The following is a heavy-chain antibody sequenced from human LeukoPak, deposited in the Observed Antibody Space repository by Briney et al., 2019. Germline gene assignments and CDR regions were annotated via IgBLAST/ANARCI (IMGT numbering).Heavy chain of an antibody. CDR1: GFIFSSYD. CDR3: ARVLSGYYFYMDV. V-gene: IGHV3-13*01. J-gene: IGHJ6*03. D-gene: IGHD3-10*01. Sequence: GGSLRLSCAASGFIFSSYDMHWVRHPPGKGLEWVSAIGTAGDTYYPGSVKGRFTVSRENAKNSLYLQMDSPRAGDTAVYYCARVLSGYYFYMDVWGKGTTVTVSS. CDR2: IGTAGDT.